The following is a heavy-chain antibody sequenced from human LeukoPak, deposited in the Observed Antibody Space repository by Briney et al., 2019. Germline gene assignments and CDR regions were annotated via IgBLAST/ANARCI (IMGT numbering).Heavy chain of an antibody. D-gene: IGHD5-24*01. CDR1: GFTFSDYY. CDR3: AARDGYNFDVVAFDI. CDR2: ISSSGSTI. Sequence: PGGSLRLSCAASGFTFSDYYMSWIRQAPGKGLEWLSYISSSGSTIYYADSVKGRFTISRDNAKNSLYLQMNSLRAEDTAVYYCAARDGYNFDVVAFDIWGQGTMVTVSS. V-gene: IGHV3-11*01. J-gene: IGHJ3*02.